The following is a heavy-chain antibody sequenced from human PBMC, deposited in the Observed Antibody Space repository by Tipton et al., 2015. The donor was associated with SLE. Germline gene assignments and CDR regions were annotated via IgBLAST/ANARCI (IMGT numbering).Heavy chain of an antibody. CDR3: ARHLFGARFLEWEGYYFDY. CDR2: IYYSGST. CDR1: GDSISSSTYY. D-gene: IGHD3-3*01. Sequence: TLSLTCTVSGDSISSSTYYWGWIRQPPGKGLEWIGNIYYSGSTYYNSSLKSRVTISVDTSKNQFSLKLRSVTAADTAVYYCARHLFGARFLEWEGYYFDYWGQGTLVTVSS. V-gene: IGHV4-39*01. J-gene: IGHJ4*02.